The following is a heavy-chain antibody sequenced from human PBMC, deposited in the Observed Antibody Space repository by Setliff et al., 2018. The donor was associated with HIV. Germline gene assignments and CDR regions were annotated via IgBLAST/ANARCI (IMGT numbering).Heavy chain of an antibody. CDR2: IYYTGNI. J-gene: IGHJ4*02. V-gene: IGHV4-59*01. Sequence: SETLSLTCRVSGGLMSGYFWSWVRQPPGKGLEWVAYIYYTGNINQNPSLESRVTISMDSSKRQFYLKLSSLTAADTAVYYCVRGRYCSGSNCPRLDNWGQGILVTV. CDR1: GGLMSGYF. D-gene: IGHD2-15*01. CDR3: VRGRYCSGSNCPRLDN.